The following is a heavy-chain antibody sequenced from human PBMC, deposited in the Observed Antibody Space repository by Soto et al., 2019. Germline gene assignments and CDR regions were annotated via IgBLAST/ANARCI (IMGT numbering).Heavy chain of an antibody. CDR2: IGGSGGNT. CDR3: ARVASDYINSADH. J-gene: IGHJ4*02. CDR1: GFIFNAYA. V-gene: IGHV3-23*01. D-gene: IGHD4-4*01. Sequence: EVQLLESGGGLVQPGGSLRLSCAASGFIFNAYAMTWVRQAPGKGLEGVSAIGGSGGNTYYAASVKGRFTISRDNSKDTVGLEMNRLRVDDTAVYFCARVASDYINSADHWGQGILVTVSS.